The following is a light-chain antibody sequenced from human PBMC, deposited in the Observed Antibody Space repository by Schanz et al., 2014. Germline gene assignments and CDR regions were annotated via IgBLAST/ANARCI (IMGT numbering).Light chain of an antibody. V-gene: IGKV3D-15*01. CDR1: QSISSY. J-gene: IGKJ1*01. CDR3: QQYSYWPLT. Sequence: EIVMTQSQATLSVSPGERATLSCRASQSISSYLAWYQQKPGQAPRLLIYGASSRATGTPDRFSGSGSGTDFTLTISGLQAEDVAVYYCQQYSYWPLTFGQGTKVEIK. CDR2: GAS.